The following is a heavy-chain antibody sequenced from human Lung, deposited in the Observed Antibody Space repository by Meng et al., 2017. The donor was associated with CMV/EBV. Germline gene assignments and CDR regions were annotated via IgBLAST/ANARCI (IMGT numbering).Heavy chain of an antibody. CDR2: IRSKAYGGTT. CDR1: GFTFGDYA. CDR3: TREPYYYDSSGYYYGFAP. J-gene: IGHJ5*02. V-gene: IGHV3-49*04. Sequence: SXKISXTASGFTFGDYAMSWVRQAPGKGLEWVGFIRSKAYGGTTEYAASVKGRFTISRDDSKSIAYLQMNSLKTEDTAVYYCTREPYYYDSSGYYYGFAPWGPGTXVPVAS. D-gene: IGHD3-22*01.